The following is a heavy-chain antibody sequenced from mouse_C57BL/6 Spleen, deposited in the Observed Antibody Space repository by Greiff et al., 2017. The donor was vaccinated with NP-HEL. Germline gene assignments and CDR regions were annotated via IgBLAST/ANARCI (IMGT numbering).Heavy chain of an antibody. CDR3: ERQGSHAMDY. V-gene: IGHV5-6*01. CDR2: ISSGGSYT. D-gene: IGHD3-1*01. CDR1: GFTFSSYG. Sequence: VQLQQSGGDLVKPGGSLKLSCAASGFTFSSYGMSWVRQTPDKRLEWVATISSGGSYTYYPDSVKGRFTISRDNAKNTLYLQMSSLKSEDTAMYYCERQGSHAMDYWGQGTSVTVSS. J-gene: IGHJ4*01.